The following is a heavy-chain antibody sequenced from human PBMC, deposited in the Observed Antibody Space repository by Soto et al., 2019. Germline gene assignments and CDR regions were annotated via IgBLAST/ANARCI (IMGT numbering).Heavy chain of an antibody. J-gene: IGHJ4*02. Sequence: SLTCTVSGGSISSYYWSWIRQPPGKGLEWIGYIYYSGSTNYNPSLKSRVTISVDTSKNQFSLKLSSVTAADTAVYYCAREKPYSSSWYHDYWGQGTLVTVSS. V-gene: IGHV4-59*12. D-gene: IGHD6-13*01. CDR1: GGSISSYY. CDR2: IYYSGST. CDR3: AREKPYSSSWYHDY.